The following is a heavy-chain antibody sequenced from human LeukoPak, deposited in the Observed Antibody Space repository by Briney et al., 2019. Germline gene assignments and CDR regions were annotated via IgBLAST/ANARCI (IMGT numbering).Heavy chain of an antibody. CDR3: ARVYDFWSGRTGYYGMDV. Sequence: GGSLRLSCAASGFTFSSHAMNWVRQAPGKGLEWVSSIGGIGASTYYADSVKGRFTISRDNAKNSLYLQMNSLRAEDTAVYYCARVYDFWSGRTGYYGMDVWGQGTTVTVSS. CDR1: GFTFSSHA. D-gene: IGHD3-3*01. J-gene: IGHJ6*02. CDR2: IGGIGAST. V-gene: IGHV3-21*01.